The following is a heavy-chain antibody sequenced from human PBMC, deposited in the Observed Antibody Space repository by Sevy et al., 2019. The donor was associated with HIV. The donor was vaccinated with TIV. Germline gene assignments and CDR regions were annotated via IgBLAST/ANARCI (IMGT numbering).Heavy chain of an antibody. D-gene: IGHD3-22*01. V-gene: IGHV2-5*01. CDR1: GFSLTTSGLG. CDR2: IYWNDDK. Sequence: SGPTLVKPTQTLTLTCTFSGFSLTTSGLGVGWIRQPPGKSLEWLALIYWNDDKRSSPSLKSRLTLTNDTSKTQVVLTMTNMDPVDTATYYCAHTSYYDSRETPYDAFDIWGQGTTVTVSS. CDR3: AHTSYYDSRETPYDAFDI. J-gene: IGHJ3*02.